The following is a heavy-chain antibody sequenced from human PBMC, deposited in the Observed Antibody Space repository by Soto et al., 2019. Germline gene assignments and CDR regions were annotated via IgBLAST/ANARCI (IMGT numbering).Heavy chain of an antibody. CDR2: ISGSGGST. Sequence: GGSRWLSRAASGFCLSRWAMIQYHQAPGKGLEWVSAISGSGGSTYYADSVKGRFTISRDNSKNTLYLQMNSLRAEDTAVYYCAKERSRYRSMRIAFYIWGQGTMVTVSS. J-gene: IGHJ3*02. V-gene: IGHV3-23*01. CDR3: AKERSRYRSMRIAFYI. CDR1: GFCLSRWA. D-gene: IGHD5-18*01.